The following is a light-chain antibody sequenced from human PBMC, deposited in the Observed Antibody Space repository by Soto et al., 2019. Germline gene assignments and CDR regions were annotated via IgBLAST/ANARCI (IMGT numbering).Light chain of an antibody. V-gene: IGKV1-39*01. CDR3: QQSFSIPLT. CDR2: AAS. J-gene: IGKJ4*01. CDR1: QSIYDS. Sequence: DIQLTQSPSSLSSSLLYIFTITFRASQSIYDSLHWYQHKPGQAPTVLIYAASSLQNGVPARFGGSGSGTDFTLTISNLQPEDCAIYYCQQSFSIPLTFGGGTKVDIK.